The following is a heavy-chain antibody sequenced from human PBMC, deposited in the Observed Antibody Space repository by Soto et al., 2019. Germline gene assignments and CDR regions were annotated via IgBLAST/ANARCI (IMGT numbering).Heavy chain of an antibody. Sequence: GGSLRLSCAASGFTFSSYCIHWVRQAPCKGLEWVAVISYDGSNKYYADSVKGRFTISRDNSKNTLYLQMNSLRAEDTAVYYCANDYYDSRGYYVNGAFDILGQGTMVTFSS. V-gene: IGHV3-30*18. CDR3: ANDYYDSRGYYVNGAFDI. CDR2: ISYDGSNK. CDR1: GFTFSSYC. J-gene: IGHJ3*02. D-gene: IGHD3-22*01.